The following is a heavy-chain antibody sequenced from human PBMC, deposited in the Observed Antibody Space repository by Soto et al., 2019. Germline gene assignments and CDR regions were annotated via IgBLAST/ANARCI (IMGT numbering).Heavy chain of an antibody. D-gene: IGHD3-10*01. V-gene: IGHV3-23*01. Sequence: SGFTFRTYAMSWVRXAPGKGLEWVSAISGSGGSTYHADSVKGRFTISRDNSKNTLYLQMNSLRAEDTALYYCAKAAVTGSGSYSPDYWGPGTLVTVSS. CDR3: AKAAVTGSGSYSPDY. CDR2: ISGSGGST. J-gene: IGHJ4*02. CDR1: GFTFRTYA.